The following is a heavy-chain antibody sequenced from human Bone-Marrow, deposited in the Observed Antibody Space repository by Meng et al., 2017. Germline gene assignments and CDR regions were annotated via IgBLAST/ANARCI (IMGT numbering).Heavy chain of an antibody. V-gene: IGHV1-2*06. Sequence: QGLPVQSGAEGKKPGASVKVACKASGYTFTGYTMHWGRQAPGQGLEWMGRINPNSGGTNYAQKFQGRVTMTRDTSISTAYMELSRLRSDDTAVYYCARAYGSGSYLRAYYFDYWGQGTLVTVSS. CDR2: INPNSGGT. CDR1: GYTFTGYT. CDR3: ARAYGSGSYLRAYYFDY. J-gene: IGHJ4*02. D-gene: IGHD3-10*01.